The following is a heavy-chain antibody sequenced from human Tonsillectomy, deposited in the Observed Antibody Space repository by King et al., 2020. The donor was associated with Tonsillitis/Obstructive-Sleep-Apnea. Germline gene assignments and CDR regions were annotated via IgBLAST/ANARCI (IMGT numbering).Heavy chain of an antibody. CDR2: ISSSCSTI. CDR3: ARELSNLFAFDI. J-gene: IGHJ3*02. Sequence: VQLVESGGGLVQPGGSLRLSCAASGFTFSSYEMNWVRQAPGKGLEWVSYISSSCSTIYYADSVKGRFTISRDNAKNSLYLQMNSLRAEDTAVYYCARELSNLFAFDIWGQGKMVTVSS. V-gene: IGHV3-48*03. CDR1: GFTFSSYE. D-gene: IGHD3-16*02.